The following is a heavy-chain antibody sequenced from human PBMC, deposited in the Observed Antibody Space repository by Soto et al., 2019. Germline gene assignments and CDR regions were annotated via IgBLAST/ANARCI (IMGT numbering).Heavy chain of an antibody. CDR1: GFTFDDYA. CDR3: AKTNGVYLSSSYGYFDY. V-gene: IGHV3-9*01. J-gene: IGHJ4*02. D-gene: IGHD6-6*01. Sequence: EVQLVESGGGLVQPGRSLRLSCAASGFTFDDYAMHWVRQAPGKGLEWVSGISWNSGSIGYADSVKGRFTISRDNAKNSLYLQMNSLRAEDTALYYCAKTNGVYLSSSYGYFDYWGQGTLVTVSS. CDR2: ISWNSGSI.